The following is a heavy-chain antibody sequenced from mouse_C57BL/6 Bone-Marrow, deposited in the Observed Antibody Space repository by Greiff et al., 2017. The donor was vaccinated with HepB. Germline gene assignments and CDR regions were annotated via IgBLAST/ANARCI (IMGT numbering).Heavy chain of an antibody. J-gene: IGHJ2*01. CDR1: GYTFTDYY. CDR2: INPNNGGT. D-gene: IGHD1-1*01. Sequence: VQLQQSGPELVKPGASVKISCKASGYTFTDYYMNWVKQSHGKSLEWIGDINPNNGGTSYNQKFKGKATLTVDKSSSTAYMELRSLTSEDSAVYYCARSFITPVVEPLFDYWGQGTTLTVSS. V-gene: IGHV1-26*01. CDR3: ARSFITPVVEPLFDY.